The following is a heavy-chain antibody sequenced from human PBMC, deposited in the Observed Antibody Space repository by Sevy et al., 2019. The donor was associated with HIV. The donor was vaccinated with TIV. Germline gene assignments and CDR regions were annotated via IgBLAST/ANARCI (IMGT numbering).Heavy chain of an antibody. CDR1: GFTFGDYA. V-gene: IGHV3-49*03. CDR2: IRSKAYGGTT. Sequence: GGSLRLSCTASGFTFGDYAMSWFRQAPGKGLEWVGFIRSKAYGGTTEYAASVKGRFTISRDDSNSIAYLQMNSLKTEETAVYYCTRASDYDYVWGSYRYYYYYYGMDVWGQGTTVTVSS. CDR3: TRASDYDYVWGSYRYYYYYYGMDV. J-gene: IGHJ6*02. D-gene: IGHD3-16*02.